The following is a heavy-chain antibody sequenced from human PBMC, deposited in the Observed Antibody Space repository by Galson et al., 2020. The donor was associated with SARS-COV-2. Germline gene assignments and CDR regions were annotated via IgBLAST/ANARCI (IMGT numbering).Heavy chain of an antibody. J-gene: IGHJ6*02. CDR3: AKDIYDGYCSGGSCYANYYYGMDV. CDR1: GFTFDDYA. V-gene: IGHV3-9*01. CDR2: ISWNSGSI. Sequence: SLKISCEASGFTFDDYAMHWVRQAPGKGLEWVSSISWNSGSIGYADPVKGRFTISRDNAKNSLYLQMKSLRAEDTALYYCAKDIYDGYCSGGSCYANYYYGMDVWGQGNPGHRLL. D-gene: IGHD2-15*01.